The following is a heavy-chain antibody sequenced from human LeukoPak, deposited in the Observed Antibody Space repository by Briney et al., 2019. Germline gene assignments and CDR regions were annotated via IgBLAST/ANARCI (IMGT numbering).Heavy chain of an antibody. V-gene: IGHV3-30*19. D-gene: IGHD3-16*01. J-gene: IGHJ4*02. CDR3: ARGTGRGGYNFEN. CDR2: ISYNGGNT. Sequence: GGSLRLSCAASGFTFSSYGMHWVRQAPGKGLEWVTMISYNGGNTYYADSVKGRFTISRDNSRNTVYLEMNSLRPEDTAVYYCARGTGRGGYNFENWGQGTLVTVSS. CDR1: GFTFSSYG.